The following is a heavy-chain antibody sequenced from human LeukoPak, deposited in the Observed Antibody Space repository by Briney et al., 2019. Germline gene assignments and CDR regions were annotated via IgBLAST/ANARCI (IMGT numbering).Heavy chain of an antibody. D-gene: IGHD2-2*01. J-gene: IGHJ4*02. CDR1: GGSISSFY. CDR2: ISYSGTT. Sequence: SETLSLTCTVSGGSISSFYWSWIRQPPGKGLEWIGYISYSGTTNYNPSLKSLVTISVDTSKNRFSLKLSSVTAADTAVYYCARYRVVPATMDFDYWGQGTLVTVSS. CDR3: ARYRVVPATMDFDY. V-gene: IGHV4-59*01.